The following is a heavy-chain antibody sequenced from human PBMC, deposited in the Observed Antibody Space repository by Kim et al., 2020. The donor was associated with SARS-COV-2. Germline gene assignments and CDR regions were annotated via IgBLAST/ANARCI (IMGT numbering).Heavy chain of an antibody. J-gene: IGHJ3*02. Sequence: ASVKVSCKASGYTFTSYAMNWVRQAPGQGLEWMGWINTNTGNPTYAQGFTGRFVFSLDTSVSTAYLQISSLKAEDTAVYYCASSCYVCLGDAFDIWGQGTMVTVSS. CDR3: ASSCYVCLGDAFDI. CDR2: INTNTGNP. CDR1: GYTFTSYA. V-gene: IGHV7-4-1*02. D-gene: IGHD2-2*01.